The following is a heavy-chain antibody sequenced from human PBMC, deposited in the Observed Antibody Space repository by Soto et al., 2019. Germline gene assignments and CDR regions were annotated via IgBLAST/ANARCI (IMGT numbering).Heavy chain of an antibody. V-gene: IGHV1-69*01. CDR3: ATDSGYSSGWYTLGAFDI. D-gene: IGHD6-19*01. CDR2: IIPIFGTA. Sequence: QVQLVQSGAEVKKPGSSVKVSCKASGGTFSSYAISWVRQAPGQGLEWMGGIIPIFGTANYAQKFQGRVTITADESTSTAYMELSSLRSEDTAVYYWATDSGYSSGWYTLGAFDIWGQGTMVTVSS. J-gene: IGHJ3*02. CDR1: GGTFSSYA.